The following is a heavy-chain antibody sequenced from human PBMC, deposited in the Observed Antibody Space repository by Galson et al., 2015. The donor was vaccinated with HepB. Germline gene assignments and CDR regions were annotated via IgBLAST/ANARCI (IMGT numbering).Heavy chain of an antibody. J-gene: IGHJ4*02. CDR3: AREEAYYDFDGYCVDY. CDR2: INPRGGRT. Sequence: SVKVSCKASGFTFSDYHMHWVRQVPRQGLEWMGTINPRGGRTNYHQKFQGRVTMTTDTSTRTVYMQLRGLRSDDTAVYYCAREEAYYDFDGYCVDYWGQGTLVTVSS. CDR1: GFTFSDYH. V-gene: IGHV1-46*01. D-gene: IGHD3/OR15-3a*01.